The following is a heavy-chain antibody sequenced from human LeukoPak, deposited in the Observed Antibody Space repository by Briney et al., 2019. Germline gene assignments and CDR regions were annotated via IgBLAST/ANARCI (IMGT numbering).Heavy chain of an antibody. CDR3: AATIKRNYGDTNLDY. J-gene: IGHJ4*02. Sequence: PSETLSLTCTVPGDSISSYYWSWIRQPPGKGLEWRGYMHNGVHTNYNPSLKSRVTISGDTSKNQLSLKLTSVTAADTAVYYCAATIKRNYGDTNLDYWGQGTLVTVSS. CDR2: MHNGVHT. CDR1: GDSISSYY. D-gene: IGHD4/OR15-4a*01. V-gene: IGHV4-59*01.